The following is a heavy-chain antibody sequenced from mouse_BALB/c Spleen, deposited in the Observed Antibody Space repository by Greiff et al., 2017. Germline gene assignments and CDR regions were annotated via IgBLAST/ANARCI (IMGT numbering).Heavy chain of an antibody. Sequence: ESGPELVKPGASVKMSCKASGYTFTSYVMHWVKQKPGQGLEWIGYINPYNDGTKYNEKFKGKATLTSDKSSSTAYMELSSLTSEDSAVYYCARFGIYYGYDGLDYWGQGTTLTVSS. CDR2: INPYNDGT. J-gene: IGHJ2*01. V-gene: IGHV1-14*01. D-gene: IGHD2-2*01. CDR3: ARFGIYYGYDGLDY. CDR1: GYTFTSYV.